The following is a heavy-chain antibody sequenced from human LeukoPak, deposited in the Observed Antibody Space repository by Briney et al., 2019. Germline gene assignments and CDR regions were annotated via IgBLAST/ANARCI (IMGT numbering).Heavy chain of an antibody. V-gene: IGHV4-59*12. J-gene: IGHJ4*02. CDR2: IYYSGST. CDR1: GGSISTYY. CDR3: ARGGLGYHDY. D-gene: IGHD2-2*01. Sequence: PSETLSLTCTVSGGSISTYYWSWIRQPPGKGLEWIGYIYYSGSTNYSPSLKSRVTISVDTSKNQFSLKLSSVTAADTAVYYCARGGLGYHDYWGQGTLVTVSS.